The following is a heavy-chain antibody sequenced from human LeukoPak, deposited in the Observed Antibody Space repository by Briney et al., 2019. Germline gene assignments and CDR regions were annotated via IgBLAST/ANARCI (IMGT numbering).Heavy chain of an antibody. CDR3: ARINPYDYVWGSADY. V-gene: IGHV3-23*01. Sequence: GGSLRLSCAASGFTFSSYAMSWVRQAPGKGLEWVSTISTSGASTYHADSVKGRFTISRDNSKNTLYLQMNSLRAEDTAVYYCARINPYDYVWGSADYWGQGTLVTVSS. D-gene: IGHD3-16*01. CDR1: GFTFSSYA. J-gene: IGHJ4*02. CDR2: ISTSGAST.